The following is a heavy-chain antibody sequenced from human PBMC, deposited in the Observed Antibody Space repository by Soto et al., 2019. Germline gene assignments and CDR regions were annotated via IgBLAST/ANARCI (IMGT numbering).Heavy chain of an antibody. CDR3: AKGTAVTTGDMAY. J-gene: IGHJ4*02. CDR2: LTGSGDST. V-gene: IGHV3-23*01. Sequence: EVQLLESGGGLVQPGGSLRLSCAASGFTFSSFAMTWVHQAPGKGLEWVSSLTGSGDSTYYADSVKGRFTISRDNSKNALYLQRNSLRGDDKALYSCAKGTAVTTGDMAYWGQGTLVSVSS. CDR1: GFTFSSFA. D-gene: IGHD4-17*01.